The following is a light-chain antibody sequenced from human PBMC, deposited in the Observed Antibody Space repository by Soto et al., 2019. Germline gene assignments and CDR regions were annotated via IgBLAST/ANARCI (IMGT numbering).Light chain of an antibody. CDR3: QQRGKWPLT. V-gene: IGKV3-11*01. CDR1: QSVSDY. Sequence: EIVVTYFPSTVALARGERVPXSCRASQSVSDYLAWYQQKPAQAHRLVIYDASKRATGITDRLSGSGSGTDFTLTISSLEPEDFAVYYCQQRGKWPLTFGGGTKLDIK. CDR2: DAS. J-gene: IGKJ4*01.